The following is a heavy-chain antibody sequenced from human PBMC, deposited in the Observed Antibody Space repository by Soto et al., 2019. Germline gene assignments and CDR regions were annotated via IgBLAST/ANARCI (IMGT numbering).Heavy chain of an antibody. Sequence: PGGSLRLSCAASGFTSSNYLIHWVRQAPGKGLVWVSRIKSDGSSTSYADSVKGRFTISRDNAKNTLDLQMHGLRAEDMAVYYCARSVRSGSFPYYYYAMDVWGQGTTVTVS. V-gene: IGHV3-74*01. CDR3: ARSVRSGSFPYYYYAMDV. J-gene: IGHJ6*02. D-gene: IGHD3-10*01. CDR2: IKSDGSST. CDR1: GFTSSNYL.